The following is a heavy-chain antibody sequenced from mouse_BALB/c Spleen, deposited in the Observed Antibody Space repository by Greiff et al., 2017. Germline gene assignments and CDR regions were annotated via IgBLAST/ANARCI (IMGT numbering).Heavy chain of an antibody. V-gene: IGHV1S81*02. CDR3: ARSYGNYDY. CDR1: GYTFTSYW. CDR2: ISPSNGRT. Sequence: QVQLQQPGAELVKPGASVKLSCKASGYTFTSYWMHWVKQRPGQGLEWIGEISPSNGRTNYNEKFKSKATLTVDKSSSTAYMQLSSLTSEDSAVYYCARSYGNYDYWGQGTTLTVSS. J-gene: IGHJ2*01. D-gene: IGHD2-1*01.